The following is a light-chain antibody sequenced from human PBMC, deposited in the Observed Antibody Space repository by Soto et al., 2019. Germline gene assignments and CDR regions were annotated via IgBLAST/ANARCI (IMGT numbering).Light chain of an antibody. V-gene: IGLV1-40*01. Sequence: SVLTKPPSVTGAPGQRVTISCTGSSSNIGAGYDVHWYQQLPGTAPKLLIHGNSNRPSGVPDRFSGSKSGTSASLAITGLQAEDEADYYCQSYDSSLSGYVFGTGTKVTVL. CDR3: QSYDSSLSGYV. CDR2: GNS. J-gene: IGLJ1*01. CDR1: SSNIGAGYD.